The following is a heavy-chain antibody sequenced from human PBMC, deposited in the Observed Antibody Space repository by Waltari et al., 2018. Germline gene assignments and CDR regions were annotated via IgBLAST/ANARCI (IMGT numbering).Heavy chain of an antibody. Sequence: QVQLQQWGAGLLKPSETLSLTCAVYGGSFSGYYWSWIRQPPGKGLEWIGEINHSGSTNYNPSLKSLVTISVDTSKNQFSLKLSSVTAADTAVYYCARDYAYYDFWSGSPGAFDIWGQGTMVTVSS. CDR1: GGSFSGYY. CDR3: ARDYAYYDFWSGSPGAFDI. J-gene: IGHJ3*02. V-gene: IGHV4-34*01. D-gene: IGHD3-3*01. CDR2: INHSGST.